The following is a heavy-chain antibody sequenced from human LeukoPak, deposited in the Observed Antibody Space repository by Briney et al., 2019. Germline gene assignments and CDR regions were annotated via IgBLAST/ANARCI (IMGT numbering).Heavy chain of an antibody. D-gene: IGHD3-10*01. Sequence: SETLSLTCTVSGGSISGSYWSWFRQPPGERLEWIAYIHSNGNTNYNPSLKSRLTISADTSKNQFSLRLTSVTAADTAVYYCARHQNSGSYPLDHWGQGTLVTVSS. CDR2: IHSNGNT. V-gene: IGHV4-59*08. J-gene: IGHJ4*02. CDR3: ARHQNSGSYPLDH. CDR1: GGSISGSY.